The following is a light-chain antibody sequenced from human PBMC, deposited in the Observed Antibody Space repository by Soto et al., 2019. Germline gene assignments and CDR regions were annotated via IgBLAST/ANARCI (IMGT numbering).Light chain of an antibody. Sequence: NFMLTQPHSVSESPGKTVTISCARSSGSIASHYVQWYQQRPGSAPTTVIYEDNHRPSGVPDRFSGSIDSSSNSASLTISGLKTEDEADYYCQSYDNTNWVFGGGTKVTVL. CDR3: QSYDNTNWV. CDR1: SGSIASHY. J-gene: IGLJ3*02. V-gene: IGLV6-57*04. CDR2: EDN.